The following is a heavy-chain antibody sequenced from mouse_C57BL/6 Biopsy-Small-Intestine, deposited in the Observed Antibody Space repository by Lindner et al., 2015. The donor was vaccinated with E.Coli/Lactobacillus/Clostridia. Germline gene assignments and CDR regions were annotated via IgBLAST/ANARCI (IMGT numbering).Heavy chain of an antibody. D-gene: IGHD2-5*01. CDR2: INPNNGGT. J-gene: IGHJ3*01. CDR1: GYTFTDYN. Sequence: EVQLQESGPELVKPGASVKMSCKASGYTFTDYNMHWVKQSHGKSLEWIGYINPNNGGTSYNQKFKGKATLTVNKSSSTAYMELRSLTSEDSAVYYCARKGNYYSNSWFAYWGQGTLVTVSA. CDR3: ARKGNYYSNSWFAY. V-gene: IGHV1-22*01.